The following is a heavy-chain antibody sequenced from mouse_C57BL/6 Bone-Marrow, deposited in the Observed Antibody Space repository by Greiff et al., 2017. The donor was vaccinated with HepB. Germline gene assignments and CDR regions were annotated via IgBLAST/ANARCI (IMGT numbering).Heavy chain of an antibody. CDR2: IRNKANGYAT. Sequence: EVMLVESGGGLVQPGASLRLSCAASGFTFNDYHMSWVRQPPGKAPEWLALIRNKANGYATEYTASVKGRFTISRDNSQTILYLQMNTLRAEDSATYYCVKAVSSGSSYTWFAYWGQGTLVTVSA. CDR3: VKAVSSGSSYTWFAY. J-gene: IGHJ3*01. D-gene: IGHD1-1*01. CDR1: GFTFNDYH. V-gene: IGHV7-4*01.